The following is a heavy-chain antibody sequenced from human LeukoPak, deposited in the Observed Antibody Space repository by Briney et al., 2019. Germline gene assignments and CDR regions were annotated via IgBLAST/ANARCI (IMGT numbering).Heavy chain of an antibody. Sequence: SVKVSCKASGGTFSSYAISWVRQAPGQGLEWMGGIISIFGTANYAHKFQGRVTITADESTSTAYMELSSLRSEDTAVYYGARKVGSSITIFGVVSQYNWFDPWGQGTLVTVSS. V-gene: IGHV1-69*01. J-gene: IGHJ5*02. D-gene: IGHD3-3*01. CDR1: GGTFSSYA. CDR2: IISIFGTA. CDR3: ARKVGSSITIFGVVSQYNWFDP.